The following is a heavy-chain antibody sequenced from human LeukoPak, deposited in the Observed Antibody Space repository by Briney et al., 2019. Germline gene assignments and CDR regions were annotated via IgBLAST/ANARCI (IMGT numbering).Heavy chain of an antibody. CDR3: ARAFKAVAGTNYYMDV. Sequence: SETLSLTCTVSDGSLSSYYWNWIRQPPGKGLEWIGYIYYSGNTNYNPSLKSRVTISVDTSKNQFSLKLSSVTAADTAVYYCARAFKAVAGTNYYMDVWGKGTTVTVSS. D-gene: IGHD6-19*01. J-gene: IGHJ6*03. CDR2: IYYSGNT. CDR1: DGSLSSYY. V-gene: IGHV4-59*01.